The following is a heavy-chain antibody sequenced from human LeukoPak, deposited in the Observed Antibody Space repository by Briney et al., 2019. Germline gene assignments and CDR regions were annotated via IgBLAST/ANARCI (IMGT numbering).Heavy chain of an antibody. V-gene: IGHV3-7*01. CDR1: GFTFSSYW. Sequence: PGGSLRLSCAAPGFTFSSYWMTWVRQAPGKGLEWVANIKEDGSEKYYVDSVKGRFTISRDNAKSSLYLQMSSLRAEDTAVYYCVRDLGDWWGQGTLVTVSS. CDR2: IKEDGSEK. CDR3: VRDLGDW. J-gene: IGHJ4*02. D-gene: IGHD7-27*01.